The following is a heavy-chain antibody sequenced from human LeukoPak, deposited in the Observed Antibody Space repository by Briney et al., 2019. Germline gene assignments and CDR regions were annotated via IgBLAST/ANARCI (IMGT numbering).Heavy chain of an antibody. Sequence: PGGSLRLSCAASGFTVSSNYMSWVRQAPGKGLEWVSVIYSGGSTYYADSVKGGFTISRDNSKNTLYLQMNSLRAEDTAVYYCASPSPRYSSSWSRGLDYWGQGTLVTVSS. CDR2: IYSGGST. V-gene: IGHV3-66*01. CDR1: GFTVSSNY. D-gene: IGHD6-13*01. J-gene: IGHJ4*02. CDR3: ASPSPRYSSSWSRGLDY.